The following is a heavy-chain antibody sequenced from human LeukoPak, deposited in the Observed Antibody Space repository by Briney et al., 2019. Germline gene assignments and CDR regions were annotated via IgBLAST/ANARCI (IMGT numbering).Heavy chain of an antibody. CDR1: SYTFPCYY. Sequence: ASVKVSCKASSYTFPCYYMHWVRPAPGQGLEWMGWIHPNSGGTNYAQKFQGRVTMTRDTSISTAYMELSRLRSDDTAVYYCARSVHIVVVTAIGYWGQGTLVTVSS. D-gene: IGHD2-21*02. CDR2: IHPNSGGT. CDR3: ARSVHIVVVTAIGY. V-gene: IGHV1-2*02. J-gene: IGHJ4*02.